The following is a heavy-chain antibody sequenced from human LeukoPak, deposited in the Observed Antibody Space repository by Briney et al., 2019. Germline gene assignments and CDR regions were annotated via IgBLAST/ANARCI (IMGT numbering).Heavy chain of an antibody. CDR2: IYYSGST. V-gene: IGHV4-59*01. Sequence: SETLSLTCTVSGGYINSYYWSWIRQPPGKGLEWIGYIYYSGSTNYNPSLKSRVTISVDTSKNQFSLKLSSVTAADTAVYYCARIGIKYSTSGWWFDPWGQGTLVTVSS. D-gene: IGHD1-26*01. J-gene: IGHJ5*02. CDR1: GGYINSYY. CDR3: ARIGIKYSTSGWWFDP.